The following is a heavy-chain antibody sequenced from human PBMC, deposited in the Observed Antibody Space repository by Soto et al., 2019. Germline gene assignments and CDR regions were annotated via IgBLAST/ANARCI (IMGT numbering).Heavy chain of an antibody. J-gene: IGHJ3*02. CDR1: GGSISSYY. D-gene: IGHD6-13*01. Sequence: SETLSLTCTVSGGSISSYYWSWIRHPPGKGLEWIGYIYYSGSTNYNPSLKSRVTISVDTSKNQFSLKLSSVTAADTAVYYCARGANIAAASFDIWGQGTLVTVSS. CDR2: IYYSGST. V-gene: IGHV4-59*01. CDR3: ARGANIAAASFDI.